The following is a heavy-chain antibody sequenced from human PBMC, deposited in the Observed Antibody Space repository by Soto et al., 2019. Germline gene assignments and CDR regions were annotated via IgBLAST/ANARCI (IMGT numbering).Heavy chain of an antibody. D-gene: IGHD5-12*01. J-gene: IGHJ6*02. Sequence: VQLVESGGGVVQPGRSLRLSCAASGFTFSSYGMHWVRQAPGKGLEWVAVIWYDGSNKYYADSVKGRFTISRDNSKNTLYLQMNSLRAEDTAVYYCARDYSGYDYYYYYGMDVWGQGTTVTVSS. CDR2: IWYDGSNK. CDR3: ARDYSGYDYYYYYGMDV. CDR1: GFTFSSYG. V-gene: IGHV3-33*01.